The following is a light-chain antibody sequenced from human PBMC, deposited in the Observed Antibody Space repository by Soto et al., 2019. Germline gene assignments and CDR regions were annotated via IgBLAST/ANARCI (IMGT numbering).Light chain of an antibody. Sequence: QSALTQPASVSGSPGQSITISCTGTSSDIGSYNLVSWYQQHPGIAPKSMIYEGSKRPSGVSNRFSGSKSGNTASLTISGLQAEDEADYYCCSYAGDSHWMFGGGTQLTVL. CDR2: EGS. CDR3: CSYAGDSHWM. J-gene: IGLJ3*02. V-gene: IGLV2-23*01. CDR1: SSDIGSYNL.